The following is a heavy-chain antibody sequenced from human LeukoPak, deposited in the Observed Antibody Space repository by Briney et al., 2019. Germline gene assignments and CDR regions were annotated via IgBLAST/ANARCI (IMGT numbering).Heavy chain of an antibody. CDR3: VKARGYCSTSSCFLEY. CDR2: ISSDGKTT. D-gene: IGHD2-2*01. J-gene: IGHJ4*02. Sequence: GGSLRLSCSASGFTFSTYPIHWVRQAPGKGLEYVTAISSDGKTTYYADSVKGRFTISRDNSKNTVFLQMSSLSAEDSAVYYCVKARGYCSTSSCFLEYWGQGTLVTVSS. V-gene: IGHV3-64D*06. CDR1: GFTFSTYP.